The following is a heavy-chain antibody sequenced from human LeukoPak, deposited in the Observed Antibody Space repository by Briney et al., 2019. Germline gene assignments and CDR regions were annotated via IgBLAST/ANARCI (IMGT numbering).Heavy chain of an antibody. CDR2: IYTSGGT. CDR1: GGSISSYY. CDR3: ARGPLTTYYYDSSGYRDPMDAFDI. J-gene: IGHJ3*02. D-gene: IGHD3-22*01. Sequence: SETLSLTCTVSGGSISSYYWSWIRQPAGKGLEWIGRIYTSGGTNYNPSLKSRVTMSVDTSKNQFSLKLSSVTAADTAVYYCARGPLTTYYYDSSGYRDPMDAFDIWGQGTMVTVSS. V-gene: IGHV4-4*07.